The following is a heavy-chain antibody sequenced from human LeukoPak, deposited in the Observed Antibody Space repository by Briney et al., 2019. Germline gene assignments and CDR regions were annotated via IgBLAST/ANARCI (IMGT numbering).Heavy chain of an antibody. J-gene: IGHJ4*02. Sequence: GGSLRLSCAASGFTFSNYGMNWVRQAPGKGLEWVSFISSSSSYINYGDSVKGRFTISRDNAKNSLYLQMNSLRAEDTAVYYCARRGGGVAGTFDYWGQGTLVTISS. V-gene: IGHV3-21*01. CDR2: ISSSSSYI. CDR3: ARRGGGVAGTFDY. D-gene: IGHD6-19*01. CDR1: GFTFSNYG.